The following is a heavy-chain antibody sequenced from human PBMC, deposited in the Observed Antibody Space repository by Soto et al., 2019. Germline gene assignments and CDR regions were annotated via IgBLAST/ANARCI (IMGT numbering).Heavy chain of an antibody. V-gene: IGHV4-4*02. D-gene: IGHD1-1*01. J-gene: IGHJ4*02. Sequence: SETLSPTCAVSGDSITSSNWWSWVRQAPGKGLEWIGEIYHSGATTYNPSLKNRATISVDPSNNHFSLKLTSVTAADTAVYFCARDLGTGTDYWGRGTLVTVSS. CDR3: ARDLGTGTDY. CDR1: GDSITSSNW. CDR2: IYHSGAT.